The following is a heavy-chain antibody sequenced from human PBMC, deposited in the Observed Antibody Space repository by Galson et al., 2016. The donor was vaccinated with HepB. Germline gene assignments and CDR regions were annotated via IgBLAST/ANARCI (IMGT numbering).Heavy chain of an antibody. D-gene: IGHD6-19*01. V-gene: IGHV4-38-2*02. Sequence: SETLSLTCIVSGYSITSGNDWGWIRQPPGKTLEWIGNLHHSGSESTYNQPLKSRVTISEDTSKNQFSLKLTSLTAADTAVYYCAGGLGRSRGWGHWYFDLWGQGTLVTVSS. CDR3: AGGLGRSRGWGHWYFDL. CDR2: LHHSGSES. J-gene: IGHJ2*01. CDR1: GYSITSGND.